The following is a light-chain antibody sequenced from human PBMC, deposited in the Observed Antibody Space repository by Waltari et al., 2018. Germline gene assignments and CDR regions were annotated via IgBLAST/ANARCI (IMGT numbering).Light chain of an antibody. V-gene: IGKV3-20*01. Sequence: ELVLTQSPVTLSVSPGARATLSCRASQSGSSTYLTWYQQKPGQAPRLLIYGASSRATGIPDRFSGSGSGTDFTLTISRLEPEDFAVYYCQQYVSSFTFGPGTKVDIK. CDR1: QSGSSTY. CDR2: GAS. CDR3: QQYVSSFT. J-gene: IGKJ3*01.